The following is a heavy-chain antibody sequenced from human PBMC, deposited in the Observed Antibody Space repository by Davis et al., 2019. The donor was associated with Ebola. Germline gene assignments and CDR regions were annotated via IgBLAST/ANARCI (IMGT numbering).Heavy chain of an antibody. CDR1: GFTFDDYA. V-gene: IGHV3-43D*03. J-gene: IGHJ6*02. D-gene: IGHD1-26*01. CDR2: ISWDGGST. CDR3: AKDMWDYYYYGMDV. Sequence: GESLKISCAASGFTFDDYAMHWVRQAPGKGLEWVSLISWDGGSTYYADSVKGRFTISRDNSKNSLYLQMNSLRAEDTALYYCAKDMWDYYYYGMDVWGQGTTVTVSS.